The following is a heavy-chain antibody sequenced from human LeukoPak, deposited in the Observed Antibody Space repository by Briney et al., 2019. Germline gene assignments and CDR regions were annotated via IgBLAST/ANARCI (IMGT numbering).Heavy chain of an antibody. CDR1: GFDFSSYG. V-gene: IGHV3-23*01. CDR3: AKEGSALWFGELSYYFDF. D-gene: IGHD3-10*01. Sequence: GGSLRLSCEASGFDFSSYGLNWVRQAPGQGLEWVSGLSRSGDTTYYADSVKGRFTISRDNFKNTLYLQMNCLTAEDTAIYYCAKEGSALWFGELSYYFDFWGPGTLVTVSS. CDR2: LSRSGDTT. J-gene: IGHJ4*02.